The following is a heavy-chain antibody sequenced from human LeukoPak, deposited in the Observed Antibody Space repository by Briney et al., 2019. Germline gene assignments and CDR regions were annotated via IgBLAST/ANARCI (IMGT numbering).Heavy chain of an antibody. Sequence: GGSLRLSCAASGFTFSSYWMHWVRQAPGKGLEWVSAISGSGGSTYYADSVKGRFTISRDNSKNTLYLQMNSLRAEDTAVYYCAKGVGSVENYFDYWGQGTLVTVSS. CDR3: AKGVGSVENYFDY. CDR2: ISGSGGST. CDR1: GFTFSSYW. J-gene: IGHJ4*02. V-gene: IGHV3-23*01. D-gene: IGHD3-10*01.